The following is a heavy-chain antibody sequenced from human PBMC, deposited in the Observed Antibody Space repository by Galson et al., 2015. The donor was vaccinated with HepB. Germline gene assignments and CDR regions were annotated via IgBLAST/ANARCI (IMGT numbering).Heavy chain of an antibody. CDR3: ARGGIVVVPAAPITEYNWYFDL. CDR2: INPNSGGT. Sequence: SVKVSCKASGYTFTGYYMHWVRQAPGQGLEWMGRINPNSGGTNYAQKFQGRVTMTRDTSISTAYMELSRLRSDDTAVYYCARGGIVVVPAAPITEYNWYFDLWGRGTLVTVSS. CDR1: GYTFTGYY. D-gene: IGHD2-2*01. J-gene: IGHJ2*01. V-gene: IGHV1-2*06.